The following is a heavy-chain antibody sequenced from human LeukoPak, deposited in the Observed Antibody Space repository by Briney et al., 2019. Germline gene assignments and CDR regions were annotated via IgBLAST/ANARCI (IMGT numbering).Heavy chain of an antibody. J-gene: IGHJ4*02. CDR3: AKQGFGC. Sequence: GGSLRLSCVGSGFTFRSHAMSWVRQAPEKGLEFVSGIYENGGTTYYADSVKGRFTISRDNSKNTMYLQMNSLRAEDTAVYYCAKQGFGCWGQGTLVTVSS. CDR2: IYENGGTT. V-gene: IGHV3-23*01. CDR1: GFTFRSHA.